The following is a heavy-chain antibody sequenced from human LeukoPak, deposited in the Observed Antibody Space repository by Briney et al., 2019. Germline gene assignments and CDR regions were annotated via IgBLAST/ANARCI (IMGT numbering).Heavy chain of an antibody. D-gene: IGHD1-20*01. CDR2: ISTSGST. Sequence: PSETLSLTCTVSGGSISTYYRTWIRQPAGKGLEWIGRISTSGSTSYNPSLKSRVTMSVDTSKKQFSLKLSSVTAADTAVYYFARGREDNWNLFDCWGQGTLVTVSS. CDR3: ARGREDNWNLFDC. V-gene: IGHV4-4*07. CDR1: GGSISTYY. J-gene: IGHJ4*02.